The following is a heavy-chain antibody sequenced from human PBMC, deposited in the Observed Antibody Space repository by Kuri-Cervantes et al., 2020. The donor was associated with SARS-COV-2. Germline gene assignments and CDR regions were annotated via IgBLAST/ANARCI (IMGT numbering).Heavy chain of an antibody. D-gene: IGHD6-19*01. V-gene: IGHV3-33*01. CDR2: IWYDGSNK. J-gene: IGHJ6*02. Sequence: LSLTCAASGFTFSSYGMHWVRQAPGEGLEWVAVIWYDGSNKYYADSVKGRFTISRDNSKNTLYLQMNSLRAEDTAVYYCARAYSSGWYYYYGMDVWGQGTAVTVSS. CDR1: GFTFSSYG. CDR3: ARAYSSGWYYYYGMDV.